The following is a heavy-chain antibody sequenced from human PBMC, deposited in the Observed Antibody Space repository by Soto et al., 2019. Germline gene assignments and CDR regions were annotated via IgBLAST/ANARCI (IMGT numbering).Heavy chain of an antibody. CDR1: GFTFSSYS. Sequence: EVQLVESGGGLVKPGGSLRLSCAASGFTFSSYSMNWVRQAPGKGLEWVSSISSSSSYIYYADSVKGRFTISRDNAKNSLYLQMNSLRAEDTAVYYCAREGLKTRAYYGMDVWGQGTTVTVSS. V-gene: IGHV3-21*01. D-gene: IGHD3-22*01. J-gene: IGHJ6*02. CDR3: AREGLKTRAYYGMDV. CDR2: ISSSSSYI.